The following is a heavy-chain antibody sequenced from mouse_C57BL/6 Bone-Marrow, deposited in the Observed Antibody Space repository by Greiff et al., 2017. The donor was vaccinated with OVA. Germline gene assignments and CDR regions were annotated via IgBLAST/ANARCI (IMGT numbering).Heavy chain of an antibody. D-gene: IGHD1-1*01. J-gene: IGHJ4*01. CDR2: ISDGGSYT. Sequence: DVHLVESGGGLVKPGGSLKLSCAASGFTFSSYAMSWVRQTPEKRLEWVATISDGGSYTYYPDNVKGRFTISRDNAKNNLYLQMSHLKSEDTAMYYCARAPGSSLYAMDYWGQGTSVTVSS. CDR1: GFTFSSYA. CDR3: ARAPGSSLYAMDY. V-gene: IGHV5-4*01.